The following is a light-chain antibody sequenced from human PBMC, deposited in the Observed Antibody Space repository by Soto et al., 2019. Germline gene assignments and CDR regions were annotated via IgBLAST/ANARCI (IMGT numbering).Light chain of an antibody. CDR3: QQYKNLYS. CDR2: DAS. V-gene: IGKV1-5*01. Sequence: DIQMTQSPSTLSASVGDRVTITCRASQTISGWLAWYQQKPGKAPKLLIYDASSLESGVPSRFSGSESGTEFTLTISSLQPEDFATYYCQQYKNLYSFXQGTKVDIK. J-gene: IGKJ2*03. CDR1: QTISGW.